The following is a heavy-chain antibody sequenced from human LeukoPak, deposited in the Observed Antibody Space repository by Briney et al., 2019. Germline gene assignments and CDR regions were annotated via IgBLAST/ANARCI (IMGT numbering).Heavy chain of an antibody. J-gene: IGHJ4*02. CDR1: GGSFSGYY. CDR3: ARGFLGYSSSWYVFSPTFDY. D-gene: IGHD6-13*01. V-gene: IGHV4-34*01. CDR2: INHSGST. Sequence: SETLSLTCAVYGGSFSGYYWSWIRQPPGKGLEWIGEINHSGSTNHNPSLKSRVTISVDTSKNQFSLKLSSVTAADTAVYYCARGFLGYSSSWYVFSPTFDYWGQGTLVTVSS.